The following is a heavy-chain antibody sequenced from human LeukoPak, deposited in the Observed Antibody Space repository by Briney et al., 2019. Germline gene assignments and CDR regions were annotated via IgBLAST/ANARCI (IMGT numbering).Heavy chain of an antibody. D-gene: IGHD3-22*01. CDR2: ISDRGGST. J-gene: IGHJ4*02. CDR1: GITLSNYG. Sequence: GGSLRLSCAVSGITLSNYGMTWVRQAPGKGREWVAGISDRGGSTNYANSVKGRFTISRDNANNTQYLQMNSLRAEGTAVDFCAKRGVVIRVILVGFHKEAYYFDSWGQGVLVTVSS. V-gene: IGHV3-23*01. CDR3: AKRGVVIRVILVGFHKEAYYFDS.